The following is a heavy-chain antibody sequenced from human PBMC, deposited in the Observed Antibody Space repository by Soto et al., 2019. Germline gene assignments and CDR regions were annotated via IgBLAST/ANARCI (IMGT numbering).Heavy chain of an antibody. J-gene: IGHJ4*02. Sequence: QVHLVQSGAEEKKPGSSVKVSCKGSGYTFTSYGITWVRQAPGQGLEWMGWISAHNGNTDYAQQHQGRVTVTRDTSTSTAYMELRSIRPHGTAVYYCARGRYGDYWGQGALDSVSS. CDR3: ARGRYGDY. CDR1: GYTFTSYG. CDR2: ISAHNGNT. V-gene: IGHV1-18*01. D-gene: IGHD1-1*01.